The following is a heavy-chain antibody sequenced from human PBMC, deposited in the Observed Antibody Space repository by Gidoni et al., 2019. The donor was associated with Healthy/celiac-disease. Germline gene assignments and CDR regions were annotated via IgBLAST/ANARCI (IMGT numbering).Heavy chain of an antibody. CDR3: ARVLGASWYSSLGYYYYGMDV. CDR2: MNPNSGNT. J-gene: IGHJ6*02. CDR1: GYTFTSYD. Sequence: QVQLVQSGAEVKKPGASVTVSCKASGYTFTSYDINWVRQATGQGLEWMGWMNPNSGNTGYAQKFQGRVTMTRNTSISTAYMELSSLRSEDTAVYHCARVLGASWYSSLGYYYYGMDVWGQGTTVTVSS. D-gene: IGHD6-13*01. V-gene: IGHV1-8*01.